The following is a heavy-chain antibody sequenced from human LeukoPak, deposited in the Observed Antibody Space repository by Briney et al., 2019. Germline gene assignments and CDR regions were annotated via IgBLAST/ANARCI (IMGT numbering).Heavy chain of an antibody. CDR3: ARGGGKDSGSYQGEFDS. D-gene: IGHD1-26*01. CDR1: GFTFSSYW. CDR2: IKQDGSEK. J-gene: IGHJ4*02. V-gene: IGHV3-7*01. Sequence: GGSLRLSCAASGFTFSSYWMSWVRQAPGKGLEWVANIKQDGSEKYYVDSVKGRFTISRDNAKNSLYLQMNSLRAEDTAVYYCARGGGKDSGSYQGEFDSWGQGTLVTVSS.